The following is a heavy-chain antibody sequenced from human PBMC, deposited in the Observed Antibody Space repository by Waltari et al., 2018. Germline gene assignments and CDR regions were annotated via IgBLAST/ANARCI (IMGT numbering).Heavy chain of an antibody. CDR3: ARDGQILYYFDY. D-gene: IGHD2-8*02. CDR2: IYYSGST. Sequence: QLQLQESGPGLVKPSETLSLTCTVSGGSISSSSYYWGWIRQPPGKGLEWIGSIYYSGSTYYNPSLKSRVTISVDTSKNQFSLKLSSVTAADTAVYYCARDGQILYYFDYWGQGTLVTVSS. V-gene: IGHV4-39*07. J-gene: IGHJ4*02. CDR1: GGSISSSSYY.